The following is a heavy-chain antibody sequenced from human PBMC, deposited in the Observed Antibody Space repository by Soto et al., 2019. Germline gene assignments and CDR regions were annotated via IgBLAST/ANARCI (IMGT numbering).Heavy chain of an antibody. D-gene: IGHD6-19*01. J-gene: IGHJ4*02. CDR2: ISGSGGST. CDR1: GFTFSNSA. V-gene: IGHV3-23*01. CDR3: AKDAGDGSSWYPFDY. Sequence: EVQLLESGGRLVQPGGSLRLSCAASGFTFSNSAMSWVRQAPGKGLEWVSAISGSGGSTYYVDSVEGRFTISRDDSRDTVYLQMDNLRDDDTAVYYCAKDAGDGSSWYPFDYWGQGTLTTVSS.